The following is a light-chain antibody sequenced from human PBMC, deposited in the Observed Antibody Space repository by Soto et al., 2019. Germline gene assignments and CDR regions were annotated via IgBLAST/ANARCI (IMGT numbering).Light chain of an antibody. CDR1: QSISNY. CDR3: QQSYTTPWT. Sequence: DIQMTQSPSSLSASVGDRVTITCRASQSISNYLNWYQQKPGKAPKLLIYAASSLQGGVPSRFSGSGFGTDFTLTISSLQPEDFAIYYCQQSYTTPWTFGQGTKVEIK. CDR2: AAS. V-gene: IGKV1-39*01. J-gene: IGKJ1*01.